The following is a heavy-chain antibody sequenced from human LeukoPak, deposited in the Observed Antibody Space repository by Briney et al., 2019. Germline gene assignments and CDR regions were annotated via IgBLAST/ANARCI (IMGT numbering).Heavy chain of an antibody. CDR2: IYYSGST. J-gene: IGHJ4*02. CDR3: ARAPDSSSWYRPFDY. V-gene: IGHV4-59*01. CDR1: GGSISSYY. Sequence: SETLSLTCTVSGGSISSYYWSWLRQPPGKGLEWIGYIYYSGSTNYNPSLRSRVTISVDTSKNQFSLKLSSVTAADTAVYYCARAPDSSSWYRPFDYWGQGTLVTVSS. D-gene: IGHD6-13*01.